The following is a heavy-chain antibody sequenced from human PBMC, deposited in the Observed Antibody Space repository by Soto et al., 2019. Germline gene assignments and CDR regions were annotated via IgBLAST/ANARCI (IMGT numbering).Heavy chain of an antibody. Sequence: ASVKVSCKASGGTFSSYAISWVRQAPGRGLEWMGGIIPIFGTANYAQKFQGRVTITADESTSTAYMELSSLRSEDTAVYYCATEGSGSYYAFDIWGQGKMVTVSS. V-gene: IGHV1-69*13. CDR3: ATEGSGSYYAFDI. CDR1: GGTFSSYA. D-gene: IGHD1-26*01. J-gene: IGHJ3*02. CDR2: IIPIFGTA.